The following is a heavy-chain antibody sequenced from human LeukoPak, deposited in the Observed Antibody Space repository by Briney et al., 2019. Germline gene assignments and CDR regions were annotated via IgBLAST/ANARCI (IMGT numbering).Heavy chain of an antibody. J-gene: IGHJ3*02. CDR3: ARSHYSGSGTPDAFDI. CDR1: GGTFSSYA. CDR2: IIPIFGTA. Sequence: SVKVSCKASGGTFSSYAISWVRQAPGQGLEWMGGIIPIFGTANYAQKFQGRVTITADKSTSTAYMELSSLRSEDTDVYYCARSHYSGSGTPDAFDIWRQGTMVTVSS. D-gene: IGHD3-10*01. V-gene: IGHV1-69*06.